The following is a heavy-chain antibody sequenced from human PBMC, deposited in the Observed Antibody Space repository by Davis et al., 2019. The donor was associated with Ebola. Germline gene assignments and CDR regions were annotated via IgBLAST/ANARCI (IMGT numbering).Heavy chain of an antibody. Sequence: AASVKVSCKTSGYTFTNYGITWVRQAPGQGLEWMGWISAYNGNTNYAQKLQGRVTMTTDTSTSTAYMELRSLRSDDTAVYYCARVWGMVRGVIIFDYWGQGTLVTVSS. J-gene: IGHJ4*02. D-gene: IGHD3-10*01. V-gene: IGHV1-18*04. CDR2: ISAYNGNT. CDR3: ARVWGMVRGVIIFDY. CDR1: GYTFTNYG.